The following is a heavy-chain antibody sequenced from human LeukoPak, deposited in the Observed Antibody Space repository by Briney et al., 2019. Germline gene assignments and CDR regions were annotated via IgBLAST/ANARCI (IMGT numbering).Heavy chain of an antibody. Sequence: SETLSLTCTVSGGSISSGGYYWSWIRQHPEKGLEWIGYIYYSGSTYYNPSLKSRVTISVDTSKNQFSLKLSSVTAADTAVYYCARDPGLEVGYNWFDPWGQGTLVTVSS. CDR1: GGSISSGGYY. D-gene: IGHD1-14*01. V-gene: IGHV4-31*03. CDR3: ARDPGLEVGYNWFDP. CDR2: IYYSGST. J-gene: IGHJ5*02.